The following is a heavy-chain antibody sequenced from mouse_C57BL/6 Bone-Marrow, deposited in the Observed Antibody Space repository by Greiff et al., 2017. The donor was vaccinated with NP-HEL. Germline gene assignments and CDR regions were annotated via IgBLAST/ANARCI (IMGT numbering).Heavy chain of an antibody. CDR1: YFAFMASA. Sequence: LQESGAELVRPGSSVKLSCKDSYFAFMASAMHWVKQRPGHGLEWIGSFTMYSDATEYSENFKGKVTLTADTSSSTAYLELSSLTSEDSAVYYCAREGGNTDAAMDYWGQGTSVTVSS. CDR3: AREGGNTDAAMDY. J-gene: IGHJ4*01. CDR2: FTMYSDAT. V-gene: IGHV1-49*01. D-gene: IGHD5-1-1*01.